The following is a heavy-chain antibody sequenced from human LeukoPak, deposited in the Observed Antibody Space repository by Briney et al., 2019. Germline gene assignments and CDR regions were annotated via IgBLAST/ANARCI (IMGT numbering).Heavy chain of an antibody. CDR3: ARSQWLVLSH. J-gene: IGHJ4*02. V-gene: IGHV4-34*01. CDR1: GGSFSGYY. Sequence: PSETLSLTCAVYGGSFSGYYWSWIRQPPGKGLEWIGEINHSGSTNYNPSLKSRVTISVDTSKNQFSLKLSSVTAADTAVYYCARSQWLVLSHWGQGTLVTVSS. D-gene: IGHD6-19*01. CDR2: INHSGST.